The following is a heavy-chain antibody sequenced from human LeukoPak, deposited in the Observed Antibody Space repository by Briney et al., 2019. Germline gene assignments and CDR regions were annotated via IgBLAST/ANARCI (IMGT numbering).Heavy chain of an antibody. CDR2: IYYSGST. V-gene: IGHV4-59*01. J-gene: IGHJ4*02. D-gene: IGHD1-26*01. Sequence: SSETLSLTCTVSGGPISSYYWSWIRQPPGKGLEWIGYIYYSGSTNYNPSLKSRVTISVDTSKNQFSLKLSSVTAADTAVYYCARVGGSYNYWGQGTLVTVSS. CDR3: ARVGGSYNY. CDR1: GGPISSYY.